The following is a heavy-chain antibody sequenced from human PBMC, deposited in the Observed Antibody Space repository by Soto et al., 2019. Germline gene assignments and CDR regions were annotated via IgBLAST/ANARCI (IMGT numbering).Heavy chain of an antibody. Sequence: SVKVSCTASGCTFSSYAISWVRQAPGQGLEWMGGIIPIFGTANYAQKFQGRVTITADESTSTAYMELSSLRSEDTAVYYCAREWPGCSSTSCYARGGYYFDYWGQGTLVTVSS. CDR1: GCTFSSYA. CDR3: AREWPGCSSTSCYARGGYYFDY. CDR2: IIPIFGTA. D-gene: IGHD2-2*01. V-gene: IGHV1-69*13. J-gene: IGHJ4*02.